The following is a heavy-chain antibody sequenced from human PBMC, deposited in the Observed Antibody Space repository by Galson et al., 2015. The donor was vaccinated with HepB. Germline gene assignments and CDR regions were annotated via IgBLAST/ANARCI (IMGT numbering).Heavy chain of an antibody. V-gene: IGHV3-48*02. J-gene: IGHJ4*02. Sequence: SLRLSCAASGFTFSSYSMNWVRQAPGKGLEWVSYISSSSSTIYYADSVKGRFTISRDNAKNSLYLQMNSLRDEDTAVYYCARAYCSGGSCYSRYWGQGTPVTVSS. D-gene: IGHD2-15*01. CDR1: GFTFSSYS. CDR3: ARAYCSGGSCYSRY. CDR2: ISSSSSTI.